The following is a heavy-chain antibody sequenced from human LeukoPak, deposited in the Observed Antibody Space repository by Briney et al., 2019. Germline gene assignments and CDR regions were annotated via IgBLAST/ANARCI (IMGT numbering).Heavy chain of an antibody. D-gene: IGHD6-25*01. CDR1: GFTFSGYT. J-gene: IGHJ4*02. V-gene: IGHV3-23*01. CDR3: AKDAAFYFDY. CDR2: ISGSGGST. Sequence: GSLRLSCAVSGFTFSGYTMSWVRQAPGKGLQWVSAISGSGGSTFYADSVKGRFTISRDNSKNTPYLQMNSLRAEDTAVYYCAKDAAFYFDYWGQGILVTVSS.